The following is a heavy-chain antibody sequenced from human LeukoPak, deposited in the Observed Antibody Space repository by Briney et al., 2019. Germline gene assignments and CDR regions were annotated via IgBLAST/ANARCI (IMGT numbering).Heavy chain of an antibody. CDR3: ARDLSIAVAGRWDFDY. CDR1: GGSISSYY. D-gene: IGHD6-19*01. V-gene: IGHV4-59*01. J-gene: IGHJ4*02. CDR2: IYYSGST. Sequence: PSETLSLTCTVSGGSISSYYWSWIRQPPGKGLEWIGYIYYSGSTNYNPSLKSRVTISVDTSKNQFSLKLSSVTAADTAVYYCARDLSIAVAGRWDFDYWGQGTLVTVSS.